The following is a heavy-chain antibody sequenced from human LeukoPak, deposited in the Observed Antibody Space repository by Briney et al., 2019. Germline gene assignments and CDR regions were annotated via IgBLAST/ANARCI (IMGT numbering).Heavy chain of an antibody. CDR2: INPSGGST. V-gene: IGHV1-46*01. Sequence: ASVKVSCKASGYTFTSCYMHWVRQAPGQGLEWMGIINPSGGSTSYAQKFQGRVTMTRGTSTSTVYMELSSLRSEDTAVYYCARGDCGGDCFDYWGQGTLVTVSS. J-gene: IGHJ4*02. D-gene: IGHD2-21*01. CDR3: ARGDCGGDCFDY. CDR1: GYTFTSCY.